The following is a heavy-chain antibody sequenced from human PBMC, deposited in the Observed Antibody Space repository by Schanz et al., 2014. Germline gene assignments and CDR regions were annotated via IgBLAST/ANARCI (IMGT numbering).Heavy chain of an antibody. CDR2: ISGSGGST. CDR1: GFTFSSYA. CDR3: ARENLNWEAFDI. J-gene: IGHJ3*02. D-gene: IGHD7-27*01. V-gene: IGHV3-23*04. Sequence: EVQLVESGGGLVQPGGSLRLSCAASGFTFSSYAMSWVRQAPGEGLEWVSVISGSGGSTYYADSVKGRFTISRDNAKNTLYLQMNSLRAEDTAVYYCARENLNWEAFDIWGQGTVVTVSS.